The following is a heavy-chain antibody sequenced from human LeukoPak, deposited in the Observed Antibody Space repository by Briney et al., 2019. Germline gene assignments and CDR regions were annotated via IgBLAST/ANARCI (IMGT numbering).Heavy chain of an antibody. Sequence: PSETLSLTCAVYGVSFSGYYWTWIRQTPEKGLEWIGEMNPSGRTNYNPSLKSRVTISVATSKNQFSLELSSVTAADTAVYYCARGRQDVTMIVVVMTAVSYYLDVWGKGTTVTVS. CDR2: MNPSGRT. V-gene: IGHV4-34*01. CDR1: GVSFSGYY. D-gene: IGHD3-22*01. CDR3: ARGRQDVTMIVVVMTAVSYYLDV. J-gene: IGHJ6*03.